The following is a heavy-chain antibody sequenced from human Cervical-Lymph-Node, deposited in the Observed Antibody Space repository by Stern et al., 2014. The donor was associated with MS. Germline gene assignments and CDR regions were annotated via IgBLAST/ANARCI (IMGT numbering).Heavy chain of an antibody. Sequence: LQLQESGGGLVQTGGSLRLSCAASGFAFSRFWMHWVRQAPGKGLVWVSRINGDGTTTTYADSVKGRMTISKDNAKNMLYLQMDSLSAEDTAVYFCARASAPYGMDVWGPGTTVTVSS. D-gene: IGHD2-2*01. CDR3: ARASAPYGMDV. J-gene: IGHJ6*02. CDR2: INGDGTTT. V-gene: IGHV3-74*03. CDR1: GFAFSRFW.